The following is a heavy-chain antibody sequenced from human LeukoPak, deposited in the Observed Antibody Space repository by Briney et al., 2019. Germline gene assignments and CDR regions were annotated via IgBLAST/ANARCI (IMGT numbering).Heavy chain of an antibody. CDR2: ITSGSRTI. D-gene: IGHD1-14*01. CDR3: ARDLPGTTGFGMEV. J-gene: IGHJ6*01. V-gene: IGHV3-48*04. Sequence: PGGSLRLSCVASEFTFSTYNMNWVRQAPGRGLEWLSYITSGSRTIYDADSVKGRFTISRDNAKKLLYLQMNSLRVEDSAVYYCARDLPGTTGFGMEVWGPRNQVLRLL. CDR1: EFTFSTYN.